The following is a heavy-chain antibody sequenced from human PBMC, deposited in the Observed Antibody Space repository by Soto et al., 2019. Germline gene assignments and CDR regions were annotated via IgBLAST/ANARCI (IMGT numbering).Heavy chain of an antibody. CDR1: GFTFDDYA. D-gene: IGHD6-19*01. CDR2: ISWNSGSI. V-gene: IGHV3-9*01. J-gene: IGHJ4*02. CDR3: AKAGEQWLVNRFDY. Sequence: PGGSLRLSCAASGFTFDDYAMHWVRQAPGKGLEWVSGISWNSGSIGYADSVKGRFTISRDNAKNSLYLQMNSLRAEDTALYYCAKAGEQWLVNRFDYWGQGTLVTVSS.